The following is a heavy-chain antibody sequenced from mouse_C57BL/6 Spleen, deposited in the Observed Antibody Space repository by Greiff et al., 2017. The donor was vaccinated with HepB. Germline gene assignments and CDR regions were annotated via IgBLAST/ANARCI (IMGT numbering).Heavy chain of an antibody. J-gene: IGHJ3*01. V-gene: IGHV1-50*01. CDR1: GYTFTSYW. CDR3: ARNSNYGGVFAY. CDR2: IDPSDSYT. Sequence: QVHVKQPGAELVKPGASVKLSCKASGYTFTSYWMQWVKQRPGQGLEWIGEIDPSDSYTNYNQKFKGKATLTVDTSSSTAYMQLSSLTSEDSAVYYCARNSNYGGVFAYWGQGTLVTVSA. D-gene: IGHD2-5*01.